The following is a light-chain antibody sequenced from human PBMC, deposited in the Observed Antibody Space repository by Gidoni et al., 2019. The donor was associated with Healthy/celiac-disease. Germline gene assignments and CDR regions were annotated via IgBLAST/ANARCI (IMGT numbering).Light chain of an antibody. CDR3: QHLINFPPLT. CDR2: DAS. CDR1: QSVSSY. Sequence: EIVLKQSPATLSLSPGERATLSCRASQSVSSYLAWYQQKPGQAPRLLIYDASNRATGIPAIFSGSASGTDFTLTISILEPEDFAVYYCQHLINFPPLTFGVXTKVNIK. J-gene: IGKJ4*01. V-gene: IGKV3-11*01.